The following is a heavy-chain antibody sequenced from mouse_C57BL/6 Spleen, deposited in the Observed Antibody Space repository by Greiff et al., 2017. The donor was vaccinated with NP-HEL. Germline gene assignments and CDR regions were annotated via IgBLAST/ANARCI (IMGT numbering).Heavy chain of an antibody. J-gene: IGHJ4*01. CDR3: ARDYVPYAMDY. CDR2: ISSGGSYT. D-gene: IGHD2-4*01. CDR1: GFTFSSYG. V-gene: IGHV5-6*01. Sequence: EVQVVESGGDLVKPGGSLKLSCAASGFTFSSYGMSWVRQTPDKRLEWVATISSGGSYTYYPDSVKGRFTISRDNAKNTLYLQMSSLKSEDTAMYYCARDYVPYAMDYWGQGTSVTVSS.